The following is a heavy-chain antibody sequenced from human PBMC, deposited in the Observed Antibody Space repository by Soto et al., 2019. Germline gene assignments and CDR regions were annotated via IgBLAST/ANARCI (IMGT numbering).Heavy chain of an antibody. D-gene: IGHD3-3*01. CDR2: ISAYNSNT. Sequence: ASVKVSCKASGYTFTSYGISWVRQAPGQGLEWMGWISAYNSNTNYAQKLQGRVTMTKDTSTSTAYMELRSLRSDDTAVYYCARGSPVLRFLEWLLIGAFDIWGQGTMVTVSS. J-gene: IGHJ3*02. CDR3: ARGSPVLRFLEWLLIGAFDI. V-gene: IGHV1-18*01. CDR1: GYTFTSYG.